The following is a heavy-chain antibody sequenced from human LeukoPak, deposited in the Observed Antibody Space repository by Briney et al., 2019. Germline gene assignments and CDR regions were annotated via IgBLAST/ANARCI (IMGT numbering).Heavy chain of an antibody. J-gene: IGHJ4*02. CDR2: IIPIFGTA. CDR1: GGTFSSYA. CDR3: ARDSFYYDSSGYYNY. Sequence: SVKVSCKASGGTFSSYAISWVRQAPGQGLEWMGRIIPIFGTANYAQKFQGRVTVTTDESTSTAYMELSSLRSEDTAVYYCARDSFYYDSSGYYNYWGQGTLVTVSS. D-gene: IGHD3-22*01. V-gene: IGHV1-69*05.